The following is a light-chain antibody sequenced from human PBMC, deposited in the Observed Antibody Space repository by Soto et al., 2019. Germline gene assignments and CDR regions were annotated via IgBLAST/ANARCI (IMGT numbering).Light chain of an antibody. CDR2: CAS. V-gene: IGKV3-20*01. CDR3: QQNGSYPPWT. Sequence: EIGVTQSPGTLSLSPGERATLSCRASQSVSSGYLAWYQQQPGLARSLLIYCASSRATGIPDRFSGSGYGTDFTLTTSRPEDEYFAVYYCQQNGSYPPWTFGQGTKVESK. J-gene: IGKJ1*01. CDR1: QSVSSGY.